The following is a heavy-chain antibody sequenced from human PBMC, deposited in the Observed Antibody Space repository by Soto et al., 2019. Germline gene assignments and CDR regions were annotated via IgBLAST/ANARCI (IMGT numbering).Heavy chain of an antibody. V-gene: IGHV3-53*01. CDR2: IYSGGST. CDR1: GFTVSSNY. Sequence: PGGSLRLSCAASGFTVSSNYMSWVRQAPGKGLEWVSVIYSGGSTYYADSVKGRFTISRDNSKNTLYLQMNSLRAEDTAVYYCARARDYYDRSGYHAPGYFDYWGQGTLVTVSS. J-gene: IGHJ4*02. D-gene: IGHD3-22*01. CDR3: ARARDYYDRSGYHAPGYFDY.